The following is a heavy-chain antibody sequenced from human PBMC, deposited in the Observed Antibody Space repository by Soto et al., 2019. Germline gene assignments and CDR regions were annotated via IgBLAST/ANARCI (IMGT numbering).Heavy chain of an antibody. V-gene: IGHV1-18*01. CDR2: INAYKGNT. CDR1: GYTFTSYG. CDR3: ARVLPPFDP. J-gene: IGHJ5*02. Sequence: QVQLVQSGAEVKKPGASVKVSCKASGYTFTSYGISWVRHDPGQGLEWMGWINAYKGNTNYAQNLQDTVTMTTDTSTSTAYMELRSLRSNDSAVYYCARVLPPFDPWGQGTLVTVSS.